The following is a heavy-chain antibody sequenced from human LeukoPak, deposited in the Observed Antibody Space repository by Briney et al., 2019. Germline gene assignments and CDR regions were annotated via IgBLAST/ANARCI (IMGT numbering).Heavy chain of an antibody. J-gene: IGHJ6*02. V-gene: IGHV1-46*01. CDR2: INPSGGST. Sequence: ASVKVSCKASGYTFSNYYMHWLRQAPGQGLEWMGIINPSGGSTSYAQKFQGRVTMTRDTSTSRVHMELSSLRSEDTAVYYCARGGSGYYEYSYYVMDVWGQGTTVTVSS. CDR3: ARGGSGYYEYSYYVMDV. D-gene: IGHD3-3*01. CDR1: GYTFSNYY.